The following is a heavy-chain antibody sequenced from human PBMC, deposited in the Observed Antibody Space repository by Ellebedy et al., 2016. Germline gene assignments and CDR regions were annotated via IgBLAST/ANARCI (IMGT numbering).Heavy chain of an antibody. Sequence: GGSLRLSCAASGFTFSNFDMHWVRQTTGNGLEWVSTISISGDTFYPDSVKGRFTISRENAKNSLFLQMNSLGAGDTAVYYCVREGASTVWYDWYFDLWGRGTLVTVSS. J-gene: IGHJ2*01. CDR3: VREGASTVWYDWYFDL. CDR1: GFTFSNFD. CDR2: ISISGDT. D-gene: IGHD6-19*01. V-gene: IGHV3-13*04.